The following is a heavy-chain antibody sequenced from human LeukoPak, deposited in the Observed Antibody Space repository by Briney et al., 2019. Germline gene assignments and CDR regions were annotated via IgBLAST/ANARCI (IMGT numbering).Heavy chain of an antibody. Sequence: SVKVSCKSSGGTFSSYAISWVRQAPGQGLEWMGRIIPILGIANYAQKFQGRVTITADKSTSTAYMELSSLRSEDTAVYYCARDRRAAMVTTRWYFDLWGRGTLVTVSS. V-gene: IGHV1-69*04. D-gene: IGHD5-18*01. CDR2: IIPILGIA. J-gene: IGHJ2*01. CDR1: GGTFSSYA. CDR3: ARDRRAAMVTTRWYFDL.